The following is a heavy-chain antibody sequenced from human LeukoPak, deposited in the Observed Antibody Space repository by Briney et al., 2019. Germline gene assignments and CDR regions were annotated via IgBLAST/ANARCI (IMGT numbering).Heavy chain of an antibody. Sequence: WVRQAPGQGLEWLGRTYYRSKWYNDYAVSVKSRITINPDTSKNQFSLQLNSVTPEDTAVYYCAREGVWRVGGSYFAFDIWGQGTMVTVSS. D-gene: IGHD1-26*01. CDR2: TYYRSKWYN. CDR3: AREGVWRVGGSYFAFDI. V-gene: IGHV6-1*01. J-gene: IGHJ3*02.